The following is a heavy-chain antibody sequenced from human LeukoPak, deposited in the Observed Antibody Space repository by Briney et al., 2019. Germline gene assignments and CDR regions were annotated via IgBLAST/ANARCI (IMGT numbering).Heavy chain of an antibody. CDR1: GYTFTEYY. Sequence: ASVKVSCKASGYTFTEYYMHWVRQAPGQGLEWMGWINPHSGGTNYAQKFQGRVTMTRDTSISTAYMELSRLRSDDTAVYYCARDPDYGDLRIDYWGQGTLVTVSS. CDR2: INPHSGGT. V-gene: IGHV1-2*02. CDR3: ARDPDYGDLRIDY. D-gene: IGHD4-17*01. J-gene: IGHJ4*02.